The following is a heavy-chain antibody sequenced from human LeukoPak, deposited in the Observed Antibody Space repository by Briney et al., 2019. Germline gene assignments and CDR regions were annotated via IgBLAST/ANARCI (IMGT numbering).Heavy chain of an antibody. J-gene: IGHJ4*02. V-gene: IGHV1-18*01. Sequence: GASVKVSCKASGYTFTSYAMNWVRQAPGQGLEWMGWISAYNGNTNYAQKLQGRVTMTTDTSTSTAYMELRSLRSDDTAVYYCARGLRDSSGYYWDYWGQGTLVTVSS. CDR3: ARGLRDSSGYYWDY. D-gene: IGHD3-22*01. CDR2: ISAYNGNT. CDR1: GYTFTSYA.